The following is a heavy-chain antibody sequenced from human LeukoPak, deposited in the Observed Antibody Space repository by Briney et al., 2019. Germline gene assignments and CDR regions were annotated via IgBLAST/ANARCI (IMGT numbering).Heavy chain of an antibody. CDR1: GFTFSSYW. CDR2: IKQDGSEK. Sequence: GGSLRLSCAASGFTFSSYWMSWVRQAPGKGLEWVANIKQDGSEKYYVDSVKGRFIVSRDNTMNSLYLQMNSLRAEDTAMYYCAREFPDSTATGPAFDFWGQGTMVTVSS. J-gene: IGHJ3*01. V-gene: IGHV3-7*01. CDR3: AREFPDSTATGPAFDF. D-gene: IGHD6-13*01.